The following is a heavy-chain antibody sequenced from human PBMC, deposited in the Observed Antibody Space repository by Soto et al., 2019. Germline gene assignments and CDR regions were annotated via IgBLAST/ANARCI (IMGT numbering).Heavy chain of an antibody. Sequence: QVQLVESGGGVVQPGRSLRLSCAASGFTFSSYGMHWVRQAPGKGLEWLAIISYDGGNKYYADSVKGRFTVSRDNPKNTLELQMNSLRAEDTAVYHCAKVLGYCSSSSCSRDYYYYYGMDVWGQGTTVTVCS. D-gene: IGHD2-2*01. CDR1: GFTFSSYG. J-gene: IGHJ6*02. V-gene: IGHV3-30*18. CDR2: ISYDGGNK. CDR3: AKVLGYCSSSSCSRDYYYYYGMDV.